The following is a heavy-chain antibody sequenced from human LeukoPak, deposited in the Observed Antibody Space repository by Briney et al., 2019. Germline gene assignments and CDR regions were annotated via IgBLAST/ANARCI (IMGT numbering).Heavy chain of an antibody. Sequence: ASVKVSXKASGYTFNSYGISWVRQAPGQGLEWMGWISAYNGKTNYAQKLQGRVTMTTDTSTSTAYMELRSLRSDDAAVYYCARTYCVNGVCSAFDYWGQGTLVTVSS. J-gene: IGHJ4*02. V-gene: IGHV1-18*01. CDR3: ARTYCVNGVCSAFDY. CDR2: ISAYNGKT. CDR1: GYTFNSYG. D-gene: IGHD2-8*01.